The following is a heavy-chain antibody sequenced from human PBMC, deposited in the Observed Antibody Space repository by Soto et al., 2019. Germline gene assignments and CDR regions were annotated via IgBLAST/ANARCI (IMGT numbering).Heavy chain of an antibody. CDR2: IYHSGST. CDR1: GGSISSGGYS. V-gene: IGHV4-30-2*01. D-gene: IGHD3-22*01. CDR3: AARDSSGYSAFDI. Sequence: PSETLSLTCAVSGGSISSGGYSWSWIRQPPGKGLEWIGYIYHSGSTYYNPSLKSRVTISVDRSKNQFSLKLSSVTAADTAVYYCAARDSSGYSAFDIWGQGTMVTVSS. J-gene: IGHJ3*02.